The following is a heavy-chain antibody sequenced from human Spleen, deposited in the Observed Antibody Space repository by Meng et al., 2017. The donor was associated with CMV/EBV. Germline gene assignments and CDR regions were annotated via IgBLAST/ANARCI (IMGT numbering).Heavy chain of an antibody. CDR1: TFRGYF. CDR3: AKVAFDSSTYYGSAGDFDY. Sequence: TFRGYFMNWIRQAQGKGLKFVPYISSSGRTTSYANTVKGRFTISRDNSNNTLYLQMNSLRAEDTAVYYCAKVAFDSSTYYGSAGDFDYWGQGTLVTVSS. CDR2: ISSSGRTT. D-gene: IGHD3-22*01. V-gene: IGHV3-11*04. J-gene: IGHJ4*02.